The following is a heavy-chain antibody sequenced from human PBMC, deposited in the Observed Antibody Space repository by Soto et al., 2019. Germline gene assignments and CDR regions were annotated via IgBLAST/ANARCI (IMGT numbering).Heavy chain of an antibody. CDR2: IYYSGST. V-gene: IGHV4-39*01. Sequence: QLQLQESGPGLVKPSETLSLTCTVSGVPFDSTGYYWAWVRQPPGKGLDGLAYIYYSGSTYYNPSLKRGLTISVDTSRNQLALSLSSVTAADTAVYYCATVPIVGTTPYCVAYWGQGTLVTVSS. CDR1: GVPFDSTGYY. D-gene: IGHD1-1*01. J-gene: IGHJ4*02. CDR3: ATVPIVGTTPYCVAY.